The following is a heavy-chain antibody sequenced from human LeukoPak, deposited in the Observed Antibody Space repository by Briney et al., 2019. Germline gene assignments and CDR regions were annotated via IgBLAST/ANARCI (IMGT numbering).Heavy chain of an antibody. D-gene: IGHD3-22*01. CDR1: GFTFSSYA. J-gene: IGHJ4*02. Sequence: GGSLRLSCAASGFTFSSYAMRWVRQVPGKGLEWVSTISASGDSTNYADSVKGRFTISRDNSKNTLYLLMDSLRAEDTAIYYCARYYYDSTPRTYYFDYWGQGTLVTVSS. CDR3: ARYYYDSTPRTYYFDY. CDR2: ISASGDST. V-gene: IGHV3-23*01.